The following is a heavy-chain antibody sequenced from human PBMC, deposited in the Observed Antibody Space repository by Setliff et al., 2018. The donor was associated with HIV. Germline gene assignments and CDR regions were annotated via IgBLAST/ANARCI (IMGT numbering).Heavy chain of an antibody. CDR2: IIPIFDTT. V-gene: IGHV1-69*13. D-gene: IGHD4-17*01. J-gene: IGHJ4*02. Sequence: ASVKVSCKASGGTFSNYAINWVRQAPGQGLEWMGGIIPIFDTTHYAQKFQGRVTITADESTSTAYMELSSLRSEDTAVYYCARDRGRYGDYRDFDYWGQGALVTVSS. CDR1: GGTFSNYA. CDR3: ARDRGRYGDYRDFDY.